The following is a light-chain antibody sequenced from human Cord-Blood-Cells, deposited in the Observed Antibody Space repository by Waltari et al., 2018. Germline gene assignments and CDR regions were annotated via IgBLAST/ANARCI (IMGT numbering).Light chain of an antibody. CDR2: KDS. J-gene: IGLJ2*01. CDR1: ALPKQD. V-gene: IGLV3-25*03. CDR3: QSADSSGVV. Sequence: SYELTQPPSVSVSPGQTARITCSGDALPKQDAYWYQQKPGQAPVLMIYKDSERPSGIPERFSGSSSGTTVTLTISGVQAEDEADYYCQSADSSGVVFGGGTKLTVL.